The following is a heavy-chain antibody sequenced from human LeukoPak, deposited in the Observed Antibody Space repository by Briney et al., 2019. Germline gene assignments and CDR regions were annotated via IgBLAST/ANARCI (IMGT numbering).Heavy chain of an antibody. V-gene: IGHV4-59*01. D-gene: IGHD3-22*01. CDR2: IYYSGST. J-gene: IGHJ4*01. CDR3: ARGSPRRYYYDSSFDY. Sequence: PSETLSLTCTVSGGSISSYYWSWIRQPPGKGLEWIGYIYYSGSTNYNPSLKSRVTISVDTSKNQFSLKLGSVTAADTAVYYCARGSPRRYYYDSSFDYWGQEPWSPSPQ. CDR1: GGSISSYY.